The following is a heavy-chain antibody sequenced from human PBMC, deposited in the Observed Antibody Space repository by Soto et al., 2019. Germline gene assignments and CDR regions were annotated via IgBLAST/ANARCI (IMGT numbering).Heavy chain of an antibody. Sequence: EVQLLESGGGLVQPGGSLRLSCAASGFTFSSYAMSWVRQAPGKGLEWVSAISGSGGSTYYADSVKGRSTISRDNSKNTLHLQMNSLRAEDTAVYYCAKFGSNWSGGSCRYNWFDPWGQGTLVTVSS. V-gene: IGHV3-23*01. D-gene: IGHD2-15*01. CDR2: ISGSGGST. CDR3: AKFGSNWSGGSCRYNWFDP. J-gene: IGHJ5*02. CDR1: GFTFSSYA.